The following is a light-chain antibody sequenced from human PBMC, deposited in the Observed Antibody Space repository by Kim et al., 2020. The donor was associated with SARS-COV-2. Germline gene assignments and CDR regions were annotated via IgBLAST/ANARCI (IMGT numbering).Light chain of an antibody. CDR2: QDT. Sequence: VSPGQTASITCSGDKLGDKYACWYQQKPGQSPVLVIYQDTKRPSGIPERFSGSNSGNTATLTITGTQALDEADYYCQAWDSSTVVFGGGTQLTVL. V-gene: IGLV3-1*01. CDR3: QAWDSSTVV. CDR1: KLGDKY. J-gene: IGLJ2*01.